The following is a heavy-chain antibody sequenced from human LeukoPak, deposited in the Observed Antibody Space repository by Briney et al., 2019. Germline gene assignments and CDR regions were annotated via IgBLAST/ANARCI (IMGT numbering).Heavy chain of an antibody. CDR1: EFTFRSHA. J-gene: IGHJ4*02. CDR2: IADTGDT. V-gene: IGHV3-23*01. Sequence: GGSLRLSCATSEFTFRSHAMNWVRQAPGKGLEWVSSIADTGDTYYAGSVKGRFTISRDNSKNTLYLQMNSLRAEDTAVYYCAKTLFGFSYGKIDYWGQGTLVPVSS. D-gene: IGHD5-18*01. CDR3: AKTLFGFSYGKIDY.